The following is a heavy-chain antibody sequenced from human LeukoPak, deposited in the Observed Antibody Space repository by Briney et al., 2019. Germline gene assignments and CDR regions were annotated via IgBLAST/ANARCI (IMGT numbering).Heavy chain of an antibody. D-gene: IGHD3-22*01. CDR1: GVTFRSYI. Sequence: GGSLRLSCAASGVTFRSYIMNWVREGPGEGLGWVSSIISSISYIYYATSVKRRFTISRDNAKNSMYLQMNSMRAEDTAVYYCARTSRGDSSGYYPRYFDYWGKGTLVTVSS. CDR2: IISSISYI. J-gene: IGHJ4*02. CDR3: ARTSRGDSSGYYPRYFDY. V-gene: IGHV3-21*01.